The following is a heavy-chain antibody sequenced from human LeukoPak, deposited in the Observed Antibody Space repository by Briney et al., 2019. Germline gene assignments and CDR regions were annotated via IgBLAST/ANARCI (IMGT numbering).Heavy chain of an antibody. J-gene: IGHJ4*02. D-gene: IGHD1-26*01. Sequence: SETLSLTCTVSGGSISSYYWSWIRQPPGKGLEWIGYIYYSGSTNYNPSLKSRVTISVDTSKNQFSLKLSSVTAADTAVYYCARGGGSYYFDYWGQGTLVTVSS. CDR1: GGSISSYY. CDR3: ARGGGSYYFDY. CDR2: IYYSGST. V-gene: IGHV4-59*01.